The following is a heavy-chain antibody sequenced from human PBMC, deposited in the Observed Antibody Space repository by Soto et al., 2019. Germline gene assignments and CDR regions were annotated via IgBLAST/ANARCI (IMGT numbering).Heavy chain of an antibody. CDR3: AKDRGQWLVLYYGMDV. V-gene: IGHV3-23*01. Sequence: GGSLRLSCAASGFSFGSYALSLVRQAPGKGLEWVSTISGSDGKTFYADAVKGRFSISRDTSQNTLYLQMNSLRAEDTALYYCAKDRGQWLVLYYGMDVWGQGTTVTVSS. J-gene: IGHJ6*02. CDR1: GFSFGSYA. CDR2: ISGSDGKT. D-gene: IGHD6-19*01.